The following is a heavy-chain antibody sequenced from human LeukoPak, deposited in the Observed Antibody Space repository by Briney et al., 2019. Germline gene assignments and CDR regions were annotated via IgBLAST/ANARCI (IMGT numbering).Heavy chain of an antibody. CDR1: GFTFSGAW. D-gene: IGHD6-13*01. J-gene: IGHJ4*02. Sequence: GGSLRLSCAASGFTFSGAWMSWVRQAPGKGLEWVSVIYSGGSTYYADSVKGRFTISRVNSKNTLYLQMSSLRAEDTAVYYCARVLYSSSWYEDYYFDFWGQGTLVTVSS. V-gene: IGHV3-53*01. CDR3: ARVLYSSSWYEDYYFDF. CDR2: IYSGGST.